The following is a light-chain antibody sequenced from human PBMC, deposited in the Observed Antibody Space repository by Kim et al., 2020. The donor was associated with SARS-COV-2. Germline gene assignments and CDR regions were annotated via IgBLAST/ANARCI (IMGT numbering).Light chain of an antibody. J-gene: IGLJ1*01. CDR2: YDR. V-gene: IGLV3-21*04. CDR1: NLGKKN. CDR3: QVWDSSNDHYV. Sequence: APGKTARIPGGGDNLGKKNVHWYQQKPGQAPVLVIYYDRDRPSGLPERFSGSNSGNTATLTIRRVEAGDEADYYCQVWDSSNDHYVFGTGTKVTVL.